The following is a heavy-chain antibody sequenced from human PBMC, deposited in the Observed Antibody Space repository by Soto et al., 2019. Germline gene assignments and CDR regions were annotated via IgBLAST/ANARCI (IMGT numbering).Heavy chain of an antibody. CDR2: ISYGGGTT. Sequence: EVQLLESGGGLVQPGGSLRLSCAASEFTFSNYAMSWVRQAPGNGLECVSAISYGGGTTYYADSVKGRFTISRDNSKNTLYLQMNSLRAEDTAVYYCAKNPGYYYDSTGYHFDYWGQGTLVTVSS. D-gene: IGHD3-22*01. V-gene: IGHV3-23*01. CDR1: EFTFSNYA. CDR3: AKNPGYYYDSTGYHFDY. J-gene: IGHJ4*02.